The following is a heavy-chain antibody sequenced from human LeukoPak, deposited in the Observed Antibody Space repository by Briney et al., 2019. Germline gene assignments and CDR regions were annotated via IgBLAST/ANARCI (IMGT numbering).Heavy chain of an antibody. J-gene: IGHJ5*02. CDR3: ARELGITMIVGVFDP. Sequence: SVKVSCKASAATFSSNTISRMRLAPGQGLEWMGGIIPIFGTANYAQKFQGRVTITADESTSTAYMELSSLRSEDTAVYYCARELGITMIVGVFDPWGQGTLVTVSS. D-gene: IGHD3-22*01. CDR1: AATFSSNT. CDR2: IIPIFGTA. V-gene: IGHV1-69*13.